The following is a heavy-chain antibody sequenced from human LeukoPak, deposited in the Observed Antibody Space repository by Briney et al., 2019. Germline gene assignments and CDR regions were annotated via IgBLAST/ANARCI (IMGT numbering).Heavy chain of an antibody. V-gene: IGHV3-23*01. J-gene: IGHJ4*02. CDR2: IGGRGEST. CDR3: AKVSNYWPPFDY. CDR1: EFTFSSYA. D-gene: IGHD1-26*01. Sequence: GRSLRLSCAAAEFTFSSYAMSWVRQAPGKGREGVSSIGGRGESTHYADSGKGRFTISRDNSQNTLYLQTNSLRADNPAVYYCAKVSNYWPPFDYWGQGTLVTVSS.